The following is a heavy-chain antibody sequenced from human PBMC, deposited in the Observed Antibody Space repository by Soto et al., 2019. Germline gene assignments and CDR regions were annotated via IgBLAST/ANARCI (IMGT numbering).Heavy chain of an antibody. Sequence: GESLKISCKGSGYSFTSYWIGWVRQMPGKGLEWMGIIYPGDSDTRYSPSFQGQVTISADKSISTAYLQWSGLKASDTAMYYCARHRRQLVKYYYYGMDVWGQGTTVTVSS. V-gene: IGHV5-51*01. J-gene: IGHJ6*02. CDR1: GYSFTSYW. CDR2: IYPGDSDT. D-gene: IGHD6-6*01. CDR3: ARHRRQLVKYYYYGMDV.